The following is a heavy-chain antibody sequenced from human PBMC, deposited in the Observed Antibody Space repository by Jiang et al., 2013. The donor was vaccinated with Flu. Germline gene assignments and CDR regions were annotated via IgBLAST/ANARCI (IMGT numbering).Heavy chain of an antibody. CDR2: IFYSGST. CDR3: ARLSGSYFVDAFDI. V-gene: IGHV4-39*01. Sequence: GLVKPSETLSLTCTVSGGSISSSNYYWGWIRQPPGKGLEWIGTIFYSGSTYYNPSLKSRVTISLDTSKNQFSLKLSSVTAADTAIYYCARLSGSYFVDAFDIWGQGTMVTVSS. J-gene: IGHJ3*02. D-gene: IGHD1-26*01. CDR1: GGSISSSNYY.